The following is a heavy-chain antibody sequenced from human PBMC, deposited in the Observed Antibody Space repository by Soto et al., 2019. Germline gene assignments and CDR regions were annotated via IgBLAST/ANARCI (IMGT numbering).Heavy chain of an antibody. CDR1: GGTFSSYT. CDR3: ARRKAVADTFDY. D-gene: IGHD6-19*01. Sequence: SVKVSCKASGGTFSSYTISWVRQAPGQGLEWMGRIIPILGIANYAQKFQGRVTITADKSTSTAYMELSSLRSEDTAVYYCARRKAVADTFDYWGKGTLVTVSS. J-gene: IGHJ4*02. V-gene: IGHV1-69*02. CDR2: IIPILGIA.